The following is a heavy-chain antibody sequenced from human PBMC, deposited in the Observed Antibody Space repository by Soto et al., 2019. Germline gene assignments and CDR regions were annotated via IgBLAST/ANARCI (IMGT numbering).Heavy chain of an antibody. CDR1: GGSISSYY. Sequence: QVQLQESGPGLVKPSETLSLTCTVSGGSISSYYWSWIRQPPGKGLEWIGYIYYSGSTNYNPSLKSRVTISVDASKNQFYLKLSSVTAADTAVYYCARQVVAPLAVAGTFDYWGQGTLVTVSS. D-gene: IGHD6-19*01. V-gene: IGHV4-59*08. CDR2: IYYSGST. J-gene: IGHJ4*02. CDR3: ARQVVAPLAVAGTFDY.